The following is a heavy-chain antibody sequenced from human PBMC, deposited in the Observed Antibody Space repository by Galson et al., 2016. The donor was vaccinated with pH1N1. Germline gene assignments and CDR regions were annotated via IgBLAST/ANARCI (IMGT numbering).Heavy chain of an antibody. Sequence: SETLSLTCSVSGGSVSSYFWSWIRRPPGKGLEWIGYIYHTGDTDYNPPLKSRVTLSVDTSKNQFSLMLTSLNAADTAVYYCARGSRGWFDPWGLGTQVTVSS. D-gene: IGHD3-10*01. J-gene: IGHJ5*02. CDR1: GGSVSSYF. V-gene: IGHV4-59*02. CDR2: IYHTGDT. CDR3: ARGSRGWFDP.